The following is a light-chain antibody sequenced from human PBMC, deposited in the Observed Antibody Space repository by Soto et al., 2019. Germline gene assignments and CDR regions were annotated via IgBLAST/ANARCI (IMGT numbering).Light chain of an antibody. J-gene: IGKJ1*01. V-gene: IGKV1-5*01. Sequence: IQMTQYPSTLSASVGDRVTITCRASQSMSTWLAWYQQKPGKAPKLLIYDASSLESGVPSRFSGSGSGTEFTLTISSLQPEDFAVYFCQQHRTVGQGTKVDIK. CDR1: QSMSTW. CDR3: QQHRT. CDR2: DAS.